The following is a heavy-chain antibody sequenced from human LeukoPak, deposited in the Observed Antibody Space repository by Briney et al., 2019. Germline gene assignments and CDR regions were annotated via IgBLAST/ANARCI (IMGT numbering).Heavy chain of an antibody. CDR2: ISGSGGST. CDR1: GFTFSNYA. Sequence: GGSLRLSCAASGFTFSNYAMSWVRQAPEKGLEWVSSISGSGGSTYYADSVKGRFTISRDNSKNTLYLQMNSLRAEDTAIYYCVRDRGTYRPIDYWGQGTLVTVSS. CDR3: VRDRGTYRPIDY. V-gene: IGHV3-23*01. D-gene: IGHD1-26*01. J-gene: IGHJ4*02.